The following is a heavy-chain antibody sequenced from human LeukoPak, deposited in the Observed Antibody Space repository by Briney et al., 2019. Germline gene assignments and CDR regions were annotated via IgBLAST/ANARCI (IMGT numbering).Heavy chain of an antibody. CDR2: IYYSGST. CDR3: ARSVVRGVISYYYYYMDV. V-gene: IGHV4-59*08. Sequence: SETLSLTCTVSGDSISGFYWSWIRQPPGKGLEWIGHIYYSGSTNYNPSLKSRVTISVDTSKSQFSLKLSSVTAADTAVYYCARSVVRGVISYYYYYMDVWGKGTTVTISS. D-gene: IGHD3-10*01. J-gene: IGHJ6*03. CDR1: GDSISGFY.